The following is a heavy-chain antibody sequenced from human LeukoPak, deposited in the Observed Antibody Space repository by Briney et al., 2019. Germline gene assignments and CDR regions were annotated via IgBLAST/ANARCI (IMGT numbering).Heavy chain of an antibody. CDR2: IYYSGST. D-gene: IGHD2-15*01. J-gene: IGHJ3*02. V-gene: IGHV4-39*01. Sequence: SETLPLTCTVSGGSISSSAYYWGWVRQPPGKGLEWIGYIYYSGSTNYNPSLKSRVTISVDTSNNKFSLKLTSLTAADTAVYYCVRHLSAGRPAFDIWGQGTMVTVSS. CDR1: GGSISSSAYY. CDR3: VRHLSAGRPAFDI.